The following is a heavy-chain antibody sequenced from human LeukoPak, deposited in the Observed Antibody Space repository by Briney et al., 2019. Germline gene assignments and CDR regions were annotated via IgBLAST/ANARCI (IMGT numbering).Heavy chain of an antibody. J-gene: IGHJ4*02. Sequence: ASVKVSCKASGYTITGYYMHWVRPAPGQGLEWMGWINPNNGVTNYAQKFQGRVTMTRDTSISTAYMELSRLRSDDTAVYYCARETGYGNDYWGQGTLVTVSS. D-gene: IGHD1-14*01. CDR3: ARETGYGNDY. V-gene: IGHV1-2*02. CDR2: INPNNGVT. CDR1: GYTITGYY.